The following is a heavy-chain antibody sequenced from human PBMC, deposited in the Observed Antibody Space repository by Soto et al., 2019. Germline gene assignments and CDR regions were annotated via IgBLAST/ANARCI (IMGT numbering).Heavy chain of an antibody. CDR3: AATAVVAAHY. CDR2: ISGNGNTI. J-gene: IGHJ4*02. V-gene: IGHV3-11*01. CDR1: AFTFSDYY. Sequence: GGSLRLSCAASAFTFSDYYMGWIRQAPGKGLEWLSYISGNGNTIYYADSVKGRFTVSRDNAKNLLYLQMNSLRAEDTAVYYCAATAVVAAHYWGQGALVTVSS. D-gene: IGHD2-15*01.